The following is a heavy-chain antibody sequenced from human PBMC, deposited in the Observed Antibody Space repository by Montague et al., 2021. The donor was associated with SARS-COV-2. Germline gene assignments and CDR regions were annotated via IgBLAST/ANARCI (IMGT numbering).Heavy chain of an antibody. CDR2: IYWDDAK. D-gene: IGHD3-10*01. CDR3: AHRPTSLVGEPFFGFDV. J-gene: IGHJ3*01. CDR1: GFSLTTAGMG. Sequence: PALVKPTQTLTLACTVSGFSLTTAGMGVAWIRRPPGKALEWLAIIYWDDAKRYRSSLESRVSISKDSSNTRVMFTMTNMDPLDAGTYYCAHRPTSLVGEPFFGFDVWGPGTLVTGSS. V-gene: IGHV2-5*08.